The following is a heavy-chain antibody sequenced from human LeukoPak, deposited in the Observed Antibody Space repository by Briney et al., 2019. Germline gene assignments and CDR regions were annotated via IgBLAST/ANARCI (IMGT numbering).Heavy chain of an antibody. V-gene: IGHV5-51*01. CDR1: GYSFTTYW. Sequence: GESLKISCRGSGYSFTTYWIGWVRQRPGKGLEWMGIIYPGDSDTRYSPSFQGQVTMSADKSINTAYLQWSSLKASDTAMYYCARRQGCSSTSCPPDSWGQGTLVTVSS. D-gene: IGHD2-2*01. J-gene: IGHJ4*02. CDR2: IYPGDSDT. CDR3: ARRQGCSSTSCPPDS.